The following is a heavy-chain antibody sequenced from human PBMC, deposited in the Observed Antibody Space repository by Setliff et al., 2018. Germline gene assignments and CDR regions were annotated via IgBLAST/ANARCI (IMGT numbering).Heavy chain of an antibody. J-gene: IGHJ6*03. CDR1: GTFISGSY. CDR2: VYLTGAT. Sequence: SETLSLTCSVSGTFISGSYWSWIRQPPGKGLEWIGYVYLTGATNYNPSLKSRVTISVDTSKNQFSLKVSSVTAADTAVYYCARAPPNRYSGSYEYFYMDVWGKGTTVTVSS. V-gene: IGHV4-4*09. D-gene: IGHD1-26*01. CDR3: ARAPPNRYSGSYEYFYMDV.